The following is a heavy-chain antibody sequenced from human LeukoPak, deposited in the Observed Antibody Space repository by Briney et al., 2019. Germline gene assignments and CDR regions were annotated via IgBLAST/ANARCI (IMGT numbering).Heavy chain of an antibody. V-gene: IGHV4-4*07. CDR3: ARYIAVAGDAFDI. CDR2: IYTSGST. Sequence: SETLSLTCTVSGGAISSYYWSWIRQPAGKGLEWIGRIYTSGSTNYNPSLKSRVTISVDTSKNQFSLKLSSVTAADTAVYYCARYIAVAGDAFDIWGQGTMVTVSS. CDR1: GGAISSYY. D-gene: IGHD6-19*01. J-gene: IGHJ3*02.